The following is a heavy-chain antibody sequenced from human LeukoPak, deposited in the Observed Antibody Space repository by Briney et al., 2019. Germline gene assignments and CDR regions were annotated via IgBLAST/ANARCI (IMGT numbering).Heavy chain of an antibody. CDR3: ARVSSGKDAFDI. D-gene: IGHD3-10*01. CDR2: ISSSGSTI. V-gene: IGHV3-48*03. J-gene: IGHJ3*02. CDR1: GFTFSSYE. Sequence: GGSLGLSCAASGFTFSSYEMNWVRQAPGKGLEWVSYISSSGSTIYYADSVKGRFTISRDNAKNSLYLQMNSLRAEDTAVYYCARVSSGKDAFDIWGQGTMVTVSS.